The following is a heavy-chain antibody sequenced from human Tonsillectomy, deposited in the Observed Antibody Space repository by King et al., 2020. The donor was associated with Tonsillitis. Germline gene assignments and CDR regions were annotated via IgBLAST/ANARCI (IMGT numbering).Heavy chain of an antibody. D-gene: IGHD3-22*01. CDR3: ARSAYYYHSSGYGAFDI. V-gene: IGHV4-31*03. CDR1: SASISSGGYY. CDR2: IYYSGTT. J-gene: IGHJ3*02. Sequence: VQLQESGPGLVKPSQTLSLTCSVSSASISSGGYYWSWIRQHPGKGLEWIGYIYYSGTTYYIPSLKSRVTMSVDMSKNQFSLNLTSVTAADTAMYYCARSAYYYHSSGYGAFDIWGQGTMVTVSS.